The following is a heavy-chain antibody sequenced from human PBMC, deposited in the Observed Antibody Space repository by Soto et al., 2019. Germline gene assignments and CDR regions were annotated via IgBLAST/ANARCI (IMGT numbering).Heavy chain of an antibody. Sequence: EVQLVQSGAEVKKPGESLKISCEAFGYTFSTNWIAWVRQMPGKGLEWMGIIYPGDSDTMYSPSFQGHVTISVDKSNATAYLQWSILRASDSATYYCARRPYGSGSRSLDVWGQGTPVTVSS. D-gene: IGHD3-10*01. V-gene: IGHV5-51*01. J-gene: IGHJ6*02. CDR2: IYPGDSDT. CDR3: ARRPYGSGSRSLDV. CDR1: GYTFSTNW.